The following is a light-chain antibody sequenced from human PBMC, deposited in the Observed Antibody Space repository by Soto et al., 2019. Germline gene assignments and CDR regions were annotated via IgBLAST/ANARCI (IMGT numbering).Light chain of an antibody. CDR2: AAS. CDR1: QGISSY. CDR3: QQLNSYPPS. Sequence: DLQLTQSPSFLSASVGDRVTITCRASQGISSYLAWYQQKPGKAPKLLIYAASTLHSGVPSRFSGGRSGTEFTLTISSLQPEDFATYYCQQLNSYPPSFGQGTRLEIK. V-gene: IGKV1-9*01. J-gene: IGKJ5*01.